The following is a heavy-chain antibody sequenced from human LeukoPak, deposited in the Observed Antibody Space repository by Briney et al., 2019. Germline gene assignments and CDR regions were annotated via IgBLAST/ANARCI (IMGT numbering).Heavy chain of an antibody. Sequence: GGSLRLSCAASGFTFSNYAMNWVRQAPGKGLEWVSYISSSSSTIYYADSMKGRFTISRDNAKNSLYLQMNSLRDEGTAVYYCKGSSWYNYYYMDVWGKGTTVTVSS. CDR3: KGSSWYNYYYMDV. CDR2: ISSSSSTI. D-gene: IGHD6-13*01. V-gene: IGHV3-48*02. J-gene: IGHJ6*03. CDR1: GFTFSNYA.